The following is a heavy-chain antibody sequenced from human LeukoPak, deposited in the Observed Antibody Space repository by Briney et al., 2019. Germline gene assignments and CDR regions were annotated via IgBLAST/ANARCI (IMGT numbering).Heavy chain of an antibody. D-gene: IGHD1-14*01. V-gene: IGHV1-2*06. J-gene: IGHJ4*02. Sequence: ASVKVSCKASGYTCTGYYMHWVRQAPGQGLEWMGRIDPNSGGTNYAQKFHGRVTMTRDTSISTAYMELSRLRSDDTAVYYCARGDRKSYYFAYWGQGTLVTVSS. CDR1: GYTCTGYY. CDR3: ARGDRKSYYFAY. CDR2: IDPNSGGT.